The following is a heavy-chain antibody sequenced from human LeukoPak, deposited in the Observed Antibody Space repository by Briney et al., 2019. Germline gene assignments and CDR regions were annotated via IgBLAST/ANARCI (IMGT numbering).Heavy chain of an antibody. CDR2: INSSGNS. J-gene: IGHJ5*02. V-gene: IGHV4-39*01. D-gene: IGHD3-16*01. Sequence: PSETLSLTCSLSGDSITTNSYWWGWIRQSPGQGLEWIVSINSSGNSYYNPSIESRPTIYPHTTKNQSSLRLTSVTAADTAVYYCARRGIWDLQIGNWFDPWGQGILVTVSS. CDR3: ARRGIWDLQIGNWFDP. CDR1: GDSITTNSYW.